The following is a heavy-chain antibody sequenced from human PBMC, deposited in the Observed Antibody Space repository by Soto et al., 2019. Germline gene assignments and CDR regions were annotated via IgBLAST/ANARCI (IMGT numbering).Heavy chain of an antibody. V-gene: IGHV1-69*02. CDR2: IIPMFDIV. D-gene: IGHD2-2*01. CDR1: GGSFSSYT. CDR3: ARVYSRSPSCRLAGYYGMDV. Sequence: QVQLVQSGAEVKKPGSSVKVSCKASGGSFSSYTVSWVRQAPGQGLEWMGRIIPMFDIVKYAQKFQGRVTIPADKSTNPAYRELSSLRAEDTAMYYCARVYSRSPSCRLAGYYGMDVWGQGTTVTVSS. J-gene: IGHJ6*02.